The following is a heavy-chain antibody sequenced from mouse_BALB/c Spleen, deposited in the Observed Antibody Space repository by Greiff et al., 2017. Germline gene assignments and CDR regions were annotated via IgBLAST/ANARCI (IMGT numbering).Heavy chain of an antibody. V-gene: IGHV3-1*02. CDR3: ARPSTMITTDGSWFAY. CDR2: IHYSGST. CDR1: GYSITSGYS. D-gene: IGHD2-4*01. Sequence: EVKLQESGPDLVKPSQSLSLTCTVTGYSITSGYSWHWIRQFPGNKLEWMGYIHYSGSTNYNPSLKSRISITRDTSKNQFFLQLNSVTTEDTATYYCARPSTMITTDGSWFAYWGQGTLVTVSA. J-gene: IGHJ3*01.